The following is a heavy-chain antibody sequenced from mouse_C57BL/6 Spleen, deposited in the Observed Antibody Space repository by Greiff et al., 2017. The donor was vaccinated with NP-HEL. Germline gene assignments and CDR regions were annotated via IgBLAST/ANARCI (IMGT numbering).Heavy chain of an antibody. J-gene: IGHJ2*01. CDR3: AYGNYGYYFDY. CDR2: IYPGDGDT. V-gene: IGHV1-82*01. CDR1: GYAFSSSW. Sequence: QVQLQQSGPELVKPGASVKISCKASGYAFSSSWMNWVKQRPGKGLEWIGRIYPGDGDTNYNGKFKGKATLTADKSSSTAYMQLSSLTSEDSAVYFCAYGNYGYYFDYWGQGTTLTVSS. D-gene: IGHD2-1*01.